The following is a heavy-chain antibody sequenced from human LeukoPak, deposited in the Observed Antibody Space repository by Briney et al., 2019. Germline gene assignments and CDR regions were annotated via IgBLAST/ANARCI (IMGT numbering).Heavy chain of an antibody. CDR1: GFTFRNYA. CDR3: AKMTSRWPWCFDY. Sequence: GGSLRLSCAASGFTFRNYAMSWVRQAPGKGLEWVSAISGSGDNTYYADSVKGRFTISRDNSKNTVFLQMNSLRAEDTAVYYCAKMTSRWPWCFDYWGQGTLVTVSS. CDR2: ISGSGDNT. D-gene: IGHD6-13*01. J-gene: IGHJ4*02. V-gene: IGHV3-23*01.